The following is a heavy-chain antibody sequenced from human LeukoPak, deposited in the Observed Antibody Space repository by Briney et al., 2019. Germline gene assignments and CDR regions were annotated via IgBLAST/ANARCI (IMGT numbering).Heavy chain of an antibody. CDR2: ISGSGGST. CDR1: GFTFSSYA. D-gene: IGHD3-22*01. Sequence: GGSLRLSCAASGFTFSSYAMSWVRQAPGKGLEWVSAISGSGGSTYYADSVKGRFTISRDNSKNTLYLQMNSLRAEDTAVYYCAKDSAMIVVVIPDYWGQGTLVTVSS. CDR3: AKDSAMIVVVIPDY. J-gene: IGHJ4*02. V-gene: IGHV3-23*01.